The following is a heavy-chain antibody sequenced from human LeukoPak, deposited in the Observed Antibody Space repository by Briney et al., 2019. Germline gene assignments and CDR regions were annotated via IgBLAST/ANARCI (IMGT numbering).Heavy chain of an antibody. CDR3: AIPYYGSGSYF. Sequence: PGGSQRLSCAASGFTFSSYAMSWVRQAPGKGLEWVSAISGSGGSTYYADSVKGRFTISRDNSKNTLYLQMNSLRAEDTAVYYCAIPYYGSGSYFWGQGTLVTVSS. CDR1: GFTFSSYA. J-gene: IGHJ4*02. CDR2: ISGSGGST. D-gene: IGHD3-10*01. V-gene: IGHV3-23*01.